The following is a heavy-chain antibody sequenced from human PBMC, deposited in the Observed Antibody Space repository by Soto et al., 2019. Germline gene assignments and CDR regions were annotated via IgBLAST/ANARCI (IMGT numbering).Heavy chain of an antibody. Sequence: QVQLQESGQGLVKPSGTLSLTCAVSSGSISSSNWWSWVRQPPGKGLEWLGEIYHSGSTNYNPSLKSRVTISVDKSKNQFSLKRSAVTAADTAVYYCATRFNSSGWYRKDAFDIWGQGTMVTVSS. D-gene: IGHD6-19*01. J-gene: IGHJ3*02. CDR2: IYHSGST. CDR3: ATRFNSSGWYRKDAFDI. V-gene: IGHV4-4*02. CDR1: SGSISSSNW.